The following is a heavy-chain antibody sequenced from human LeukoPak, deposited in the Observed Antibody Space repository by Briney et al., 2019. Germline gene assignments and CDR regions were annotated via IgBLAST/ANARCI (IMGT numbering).Heavy chain of an antibody. J-gene: IGHJ3*02. CDR3: AKEDYGDPGGGAFDI. D-gene: IGHD4-17*01. V-gene: IGHV3-33*06. CDR1: GFTFSTYG. Sequence: GGSLRLSCAASGFTFSTYGMHWVRQAPGKGLEWVALIWYDGSNENCADSVKGRSTISRDNSKNTLYLQMNSLRAEDTAVYYCAKEDYGDPGGGAFDIWGQGTMVTVSS. CDR2: IWYDGSNE.